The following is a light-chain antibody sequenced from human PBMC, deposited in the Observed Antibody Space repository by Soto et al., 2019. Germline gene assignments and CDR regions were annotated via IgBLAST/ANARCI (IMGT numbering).Light chain of an antibody. CDR2: DVS. CDR3: QRNHRPRT. Sequence: DIVLTQSPATLSLSLGERATLSCRASQSVSSCLAWYQQKPGKAPRLLIYDVSSWATGVPSRFSGSGSGTEYTLTSRRPQDDDVAYYYQQRNHRPRTFGQGTKVDIK. J-gene: IGKJ1*01. CDR1: QSVSSC. V-gene: IGKV3-11*01.